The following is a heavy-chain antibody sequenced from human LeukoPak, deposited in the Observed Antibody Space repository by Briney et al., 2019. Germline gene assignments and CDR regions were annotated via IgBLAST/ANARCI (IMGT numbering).Heavy chain of an antibody. J-gene: IGHJ6*03. V-gene: IGHV1-18*01. Sequence: APVEVSPKASGYTFTSYGISWVRQAPGQGLEWMGWISAYNGNTNYAQKLQGRVTMTTDTSTSTAYMELRSLRSDDTAVYYCARAPDYMDVWGKGATVSVSS. CDR2: ISAYNGNT. CDR3: ARAPDYMDV. CDR1: GYTFTSYG.